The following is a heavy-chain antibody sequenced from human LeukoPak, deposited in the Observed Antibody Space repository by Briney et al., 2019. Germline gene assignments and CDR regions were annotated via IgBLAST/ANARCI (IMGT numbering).Heavy chain of an antibody. J-gene: IGHJ4*02. CDR3: ARGLSYCGGDCYYYFDY. Sequence: RPGGSLRLSCAASRFTSDDYGMGWVSQAPGKGLEWGSGTNWNGGSTGYADSVKDRFTISRDNAKNSLYLQMNSLRAEDTALYYCARGLSYCGGDCYYYFDYWGQGTLVTVSS. V-gene: IGHV3-20*04. D-gene: IGHD2-21*01. CDR1: RFTSDDYG. CDR2: TNWNGGST.